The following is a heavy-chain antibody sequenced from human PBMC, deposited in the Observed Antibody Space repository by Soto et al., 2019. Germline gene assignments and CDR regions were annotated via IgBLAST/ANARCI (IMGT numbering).Heavy chain of an antibody. Sequence: QVQLVASGGGVVQPGRSLRLSCAASGFTFSSYGMHWVRQAPGKGLEWVAVIWYDGSNKYYADSVKGRFTISRDNSKNSLYLQMNSMRAEDRAVYYCAREQLGTYYYDSSGYKALDYWGQGTLVTVSS. V-gene: IGHV3-33*01. CDR1: GFTFSSYG. J-gene: IGHJ4*02. CDR3: AREQLGTYYYDSSGYKALDY. D-gene: IGHD3-22*01. CDR2: IWYDGSNK.